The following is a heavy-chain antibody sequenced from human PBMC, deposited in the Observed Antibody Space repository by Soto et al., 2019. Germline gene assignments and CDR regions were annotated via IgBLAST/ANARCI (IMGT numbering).Heavy chain of an antibody. CDR2: INAGNGNT. D-gene: IGHD3-22*01. V-gene: IGHV1-3*01. J-gene: IGHJ4*02. CDR3: VRMVSDSSSYTRSFDS. Sequence: GASVEVSCKASGHTFTSYSMHWVRQAPGQRLEWMGWINAGNGNTKYSQKLQGRLTITRDTSASTAYMELSSLKSEDTAVYYCVRMVSDSSSYTRSFDSWGQGPLVTVSS. CDR1: GHTFTSYS.